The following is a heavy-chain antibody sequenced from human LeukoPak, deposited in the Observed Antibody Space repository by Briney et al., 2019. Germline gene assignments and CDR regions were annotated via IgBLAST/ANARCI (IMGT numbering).Heavy chain of an antibody. D-gene: IGHD1-26*01. CDR2: IYYSERN. CDR3: ARAIVGTTHDAFDI. Sequence: SETLSLTCTVSGGSVSRYSWTWIRQPPGKGLEWIAHIYYSERNNNNPSLQSRVTISLDTSKNQFSLKLASVTAADTAVYYCARAIVGTTHDAFDIWGQGTMVTVSS. CDR1: GGSVSRYS. V-gene: IGHV4-59*02. J-gene: IGHJ3*02.